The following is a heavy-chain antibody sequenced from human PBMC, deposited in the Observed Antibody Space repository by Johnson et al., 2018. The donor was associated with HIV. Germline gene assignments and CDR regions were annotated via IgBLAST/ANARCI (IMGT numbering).Heavy chain of an antibody. CDR3: ARDSIEMATKSEDAFDI. V-gene: IGHV3-30*03. Sequence: VQLVESGGGVVQPGRSLRLSCAASGFTFSSYAMHWVRQAPGKGLEWVAVISYDEIDKYYADSVTGRFTVSRDNSKNTLYLQMNSLRAEDTAVYYCARDSIEMATKSEDAFDIWGQGTMVTVSS. CDR2: ISYDEIDK. J-gene: IGHJ3*02. D-gene: IGHD5-24*01. CDR1: GFTFSSYA.